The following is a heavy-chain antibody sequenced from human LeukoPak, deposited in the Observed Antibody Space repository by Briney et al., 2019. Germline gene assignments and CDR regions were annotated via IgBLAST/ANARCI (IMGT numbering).Heavy chain of an antibody. V-gene: IGHV3-30-3*01. D-gene: IGHD6-19*01. CDR1: GFTFSSYA. CDR2: ISYDGSNK. Sequence: GGSLRLSCAASGFTFSSYAMHWVRQAPGKGLEWVAVISYDGSNKYYADSVKGRFTISRDNAKNSLYLQMNSLRAEDTAVYYCARGYSSGWYYDYWGQGTLVTVSS. J-gene: IGHJ4*02. CDR3: ARGYSSGWYYDY.